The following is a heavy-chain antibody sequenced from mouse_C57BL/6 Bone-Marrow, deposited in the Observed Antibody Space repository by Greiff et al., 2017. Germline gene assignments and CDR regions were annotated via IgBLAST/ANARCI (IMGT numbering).Heavy chain of an antibody. J-gene: IGHJ2*01. CDR3: ARSSTFFYYFDY. Sequence: QVHVKQSGAELVKPGASVKMSCKASGYTFTTYPIEWMKQNHGKSLEWIGNFHPYNDDTKYNEKFKGKATLTVEKSSNTVYLELSRLTSDGSAVYYCARSSTFFYYFDYWGQGTTLTVSS. D-gene: IGHD5-1*01. CDR2: FHPYNDDT. V-gene: IGHV1-47*01. CDR1: GYTFTTYP.